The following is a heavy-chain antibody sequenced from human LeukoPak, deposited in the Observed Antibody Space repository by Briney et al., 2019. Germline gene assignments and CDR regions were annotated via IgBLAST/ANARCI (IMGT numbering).Heavy chain of an antibody. V-gene: IGHV3-30-3*01. Sequence: GRSLRLSCAASGFTFSEYAMHWVRQAPGKGLEWVAVISYDGRQKYYGDSVKGRFTISRDNPKNTLYLQMNSLRDDDTAVYYCARESGGDGMDVWGQGTTVTVSS. CDR1: GFTFSEYA. CDR2: ISYDGRQK. J-gene: IGHJ6*02. D-gene: IGHD2-15*01. CDR3: ARESGGDGMDV.